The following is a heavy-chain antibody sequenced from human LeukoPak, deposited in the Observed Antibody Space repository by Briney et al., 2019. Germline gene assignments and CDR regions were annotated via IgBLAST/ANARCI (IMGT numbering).Heavy chain of an antibody. CDR2: IGTAGDT. V-gene: IGHV3-13*01. Sequence: PGGSLRLSCAASGFTFSSYDMHWVRQATGKGLGWVSAIGTAGDTYYPGSVKGRFTISRENAKNSLYLQMNSLRAGDTAVYYCARDRLSILTGSNYGMDVWGQGTTVTVSS. CDR3: ARDRLSILTGSNYGMDV. D-gene: IGHD3-9*01. CDR1: GFTFSSYD. J-gene: IGHJ6*02.